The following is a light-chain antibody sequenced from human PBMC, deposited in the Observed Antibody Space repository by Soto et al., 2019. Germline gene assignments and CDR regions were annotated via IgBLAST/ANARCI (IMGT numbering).Light chain of an antibody. Sequence: EIVLTQSPGTLSLSPGERATLSCRASQSVSSSYLAWYQQKPGQAPRLLIYGASSRATGIPDRFSGSGSGTDITLTISRLEPEDFAVYYCQQYGSSQTFGQGTKVDIK. CDR3: QQYGSSQT. CDR2: GAS. V-gene: IGKV3-20*01. J-gene: IGKJ1*01. CDR1: QSVSSSY.